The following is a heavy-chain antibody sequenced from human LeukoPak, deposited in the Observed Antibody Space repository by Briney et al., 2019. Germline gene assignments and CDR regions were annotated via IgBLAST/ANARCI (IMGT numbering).Heavy chain of an antibody. V-gene: IGHV3-30-3*01. J-gene: IGHJ5*02. CDR2: ISYDGSNK. CDR1: GFTFSSYA. Sequence: GGSLRLSCAASGFTFSSYAMHWVRQAPGKGLEWVAVISYDGSNKYYADSVKGRFTISGDNSKNTLYLQMNSLRAEDTAVYYCARGLYYYDSSGYGDWFDPWGQGTLVTVSS. CDR3: ARGLYYYDSSGYGDWFDP. D-gene: IGHD3-22*01.